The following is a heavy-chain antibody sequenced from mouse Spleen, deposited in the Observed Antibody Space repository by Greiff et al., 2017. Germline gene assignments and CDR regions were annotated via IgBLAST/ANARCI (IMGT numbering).Heavy chain of an antibody. Sequence: VQLQESGAELARPGASVKMSCKASGYTFTSYTMHWVKQRPGQGLEWIGYINPSSGYTKYNQKFKDKATLTADKSSSTAYMQLSSLTSEDSAVYYCAREDYYGSVAMDHWGQGTSVTVSS. D-gene: IGHD1-1*01. CDR3: AREDYYGSVAMDH. CDR1: GYTFTSYT. V-gene: IGHV1-4*01. J-gene: IGHJ4*01. CDR2: INPSSGYT.